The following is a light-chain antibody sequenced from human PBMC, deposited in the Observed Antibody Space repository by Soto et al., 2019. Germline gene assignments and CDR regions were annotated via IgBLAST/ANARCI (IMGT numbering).Light chain of an antibody. CDR3: CSYAGSDKLV. V-gene: IGLV2-8*01. J-gene: IGLJ3*02. CDR2: DVS. CDR1: SSDVGAYNF. Sequence: QSALTQPPSASGSPGQSVTISCTGTSSDVGAYNFVSWFQQPPGKAPKLMIYDVSKRPSGVPDRFSGSKSYTTSALTVYGLQAEDEGDYYCCSYAGSDKLVFGGGTKLTVL.